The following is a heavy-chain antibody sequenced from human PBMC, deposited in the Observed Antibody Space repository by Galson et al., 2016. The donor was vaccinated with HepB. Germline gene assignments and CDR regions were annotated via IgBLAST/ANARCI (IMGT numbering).Heavy chain of an antibody. CDR1: GFTLSDSY. CDR3: ARGVGFYT. D-gene: IGHD3-3*01. Sequence: SLRLSCAASGFTLSDSYMTWTRQAPGKGLEWVSYISRSGTGSSIFYADSVKGRFTISRDNATNSLSLQMNSLRAEDTAVYYCARGVGFYTWGQGTLVTVSS. CDR2: ISRSGTGSSI. V-gene: IGHV3-11*01. J-gene: IGHJ5*02.